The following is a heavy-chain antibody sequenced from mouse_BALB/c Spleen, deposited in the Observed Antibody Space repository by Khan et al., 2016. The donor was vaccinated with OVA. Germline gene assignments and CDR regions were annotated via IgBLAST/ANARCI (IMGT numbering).Heavy chain of an antibody. CDR2: INTYTGEP. Sequence: QIQLVQSGPELKKPGETVKISCKASGYTFTNCGMNWVKQAPGKGLKWMGWINTYTGEPTYADDFKGRFAFSLETSASTAYLQINNLKNEDTATYCCARPPYFSYVMDYWGQVTSVTVSS. J-gene: IGHJ4*01. V-gene: IGHV9-3-1*01. CDR1: GYTFTNCG. CDR3: ARPPYFSYVMDY. D-gene: IGHD2-10*01.